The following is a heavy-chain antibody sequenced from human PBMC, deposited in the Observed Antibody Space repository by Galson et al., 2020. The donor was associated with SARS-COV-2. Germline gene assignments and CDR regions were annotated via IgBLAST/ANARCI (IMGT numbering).Heavy chain of an antibody. D-gene: IGHD3-3*01. V-gene: IGHV3-7*03. Sequence: GESLKISCAASGFTFDDYWMTWVRQSPGKGLERVANINRDASEKNYVDSVKGRFTISRDNAKNSLFLQMNSLKAEDTATYYCARETRDGRDSDFWGQGTLVTVSS. J-gene: IGHJ4*02. CDR3: ARETRDGRDSDF. CDR1: GFTFDDYW. CDR2: INRDASEK.